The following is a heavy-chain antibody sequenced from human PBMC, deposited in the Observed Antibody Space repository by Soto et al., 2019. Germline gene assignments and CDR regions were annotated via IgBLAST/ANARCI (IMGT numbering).Heavy chain of an antibody. D-gene: IGHD2-2*01. CDR2: IYHSGST. V-gene: IGHV4-30-2*01. CDR3: ASYANTAFDI. J-gene: IGHJ3*02. CDR1: GGSISSGGYS. Sequence: PSETLSLTCAFSGGSISSGGYSWSWIRQPPGKGLEWIGYIYHSGSTYYNPSLKSRVTISVDRSKNQFSLKLSSVTAADTAVYYCASYANTAFDIWGQGTMVTV.